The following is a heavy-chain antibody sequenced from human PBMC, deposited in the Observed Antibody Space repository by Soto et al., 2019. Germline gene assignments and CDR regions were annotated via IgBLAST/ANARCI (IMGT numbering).Heavy chain of an antibody. V-gene: IGHV1-69*02. Sequence: ASVKVSCKASGGTFSSYTISWVRQAPGQGLEWMGRINPILGIANYAQKFQGRVTITGDKSTSTVYMELSSLRSEDTAVYFCARKYYYDSSGSMDVWGQGTTVTVSS. D-gene: IGHD3-22*01. J-gene: IGHJ6*02. CDR1: GGTFSSYT. CDR3: ARKYYYDSSGSMDV. CDR2: INPILGIA.